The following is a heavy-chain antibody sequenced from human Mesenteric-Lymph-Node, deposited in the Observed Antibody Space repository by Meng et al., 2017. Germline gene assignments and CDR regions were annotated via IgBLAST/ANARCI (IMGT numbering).Heavy chain of an antibody. Sequence: SQTRSLTCAVSGDSINTSSFHWPWIRQPPGKGLEWIATIYYSGSAYYNPSLKTRVTMSVDTSKNQFSLGLSSVTAADTAVYYCAREYSAPFGELLLTYYFDYWGQGALVTVSS. CDR1: GDSINTSSFH. CDR3: AREYSAPFGELLLTYYFDY. CDR2: IYYSGSA. D-gene: IGHD3-10*01. J-gene: IGHJ4*02. V-gene: IGHV4-39*07.